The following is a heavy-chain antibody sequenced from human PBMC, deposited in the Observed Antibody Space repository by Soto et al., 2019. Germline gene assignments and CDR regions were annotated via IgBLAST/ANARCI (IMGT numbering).Heavy chain of an antibody. Sequence: SETLSLTCTVSGGSISSSSYYWGWIRQPPGKGLEWIGSIYYSGSTYYNRSLKIRVTISVDTSKNQFSLKLGSVTAAETAVYYCARSDIVVVVASYAFDYWGQGTLVTVSS. CDR1: GGSISSSSYY. D-gene: IGHD2-15*01. CDR2: IYYSGST. CDR3: ARSDIVVVVASYAFDY. V-gene: IGHV4-39*01. J-gene: IGHJ4*02.